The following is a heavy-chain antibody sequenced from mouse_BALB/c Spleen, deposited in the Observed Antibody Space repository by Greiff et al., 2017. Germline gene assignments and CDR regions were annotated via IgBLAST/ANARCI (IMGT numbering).Heavy chain of an antibody. D-gene: IGHD2-1*01. V-gene: IGHV5-12-2*01. CDR3: ARFYYAYFDY. Sequence: EVKVVESGGGLVQPGGSLKLSCAASGFTFSSYTMSWVRQTPEKRLEWVAYISNGGGSTYYPDTVKGRFTISRDNAKNTLYLQMSSLKSEDTAMYYCARFYYAYFDYWGQGTTLTVSS. CDR1: GFTFSSYT. J-gene: IGHJ2*01. CDR2: ISNGGGST.